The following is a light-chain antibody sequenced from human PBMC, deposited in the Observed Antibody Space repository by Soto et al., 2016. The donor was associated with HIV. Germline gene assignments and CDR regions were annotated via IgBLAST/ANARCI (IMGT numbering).Light chain of an antibody. CDR3: QVWDANSDHRGV. Sequence: SYELTQPPSVPVAPGKTATITCGGNNIGREYVYWYQQKLGQAPVLVVSYDSDRPSGIPERFSGSHSGNTATLTISRVEAGDEADYYCQVWDANSDHRGVFGGGTKLTVL. V-gene: IGLV3-21*04. CDR1: NIGREY. CDR2: YDS. J-gene: IGLJ2*01.